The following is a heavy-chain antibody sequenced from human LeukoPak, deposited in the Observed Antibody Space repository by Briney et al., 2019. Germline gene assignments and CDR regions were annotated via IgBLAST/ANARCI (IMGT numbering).Heavy chain of an antibody. Sequence: GGSLRLSCAASGFTFSSYWMSWVRQAPGKGLEWVANIKQDGCEKHYVDSVKGRFTISRDNAKNSLYLQMNSLRAEDTAVYYCARDTYYDFWSGYYSGGLDYWGQGTLVTVSS. J-gene: IGHJ4*02. CDR3: ARDTYYDFWSGYYSGGLDY. CDR2: IKQDGCEK. D-gene: IGHD3-3*01. V-gene: IGHV3-7*01. CDR1: GFTFSSYW.